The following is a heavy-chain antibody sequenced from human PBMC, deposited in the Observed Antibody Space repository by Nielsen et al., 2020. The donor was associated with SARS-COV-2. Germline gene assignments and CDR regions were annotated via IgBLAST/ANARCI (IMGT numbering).Heavy chain of an antibody. CDR3: ARHHCSGGSCFLVGWFDT. Sequence: GESLKISCETSGYTFTTYWIACVRQMPGKGLEWRGNIDPTDSYTNFSPSFQGHVTISTDKSISTAYLQWSSLKASDTAMYYCARHHCSGGSCFLVGWFDTWGQGTLVTVSA. V-gene: IGHV5-10-1*01. CDR2: IDPTDSYT. CDR1: GYTFTTYW. J-gene: IGHJ5*02. D-gene: IGHD2-15*01.